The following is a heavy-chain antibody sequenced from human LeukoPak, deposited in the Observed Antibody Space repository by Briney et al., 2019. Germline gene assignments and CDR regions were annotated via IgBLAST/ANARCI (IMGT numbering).Heavy chain of an antibody. J-gene: IGHJ4*02. D-gene: IGHD4-23*01. V-gene: IGHV1-2*02. CDR2: INPNSGGT. CDR1: GYTFTGYY. Sequence: ASVKVSCKASGYTFTGYYMHWVRQAPGQGLEWMGWINPNSGGTNYAQKFQGRVTMTRDTSISTAYMELSRLRSDDTAVYYCARTTVVTGPYYFDYWGQGTLVTVS. CDR3: ARTTVVTGPYYFDY.